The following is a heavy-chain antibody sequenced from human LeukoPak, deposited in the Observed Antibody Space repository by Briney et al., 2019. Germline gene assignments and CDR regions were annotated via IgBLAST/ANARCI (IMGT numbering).Heavy chain of an antibody. CDR1: GYTFTSYG. CDR2: ISAYNGNT. J-gene: IGHJ4*02. CDR3: ARDGAYYYDSSGYYQFDY. V-gene: IGHV1-18*01. D-gene: IGHD3-22*01. Sequence: ASVKVSCKASGYTFTSYGISWVRQAPGQGLEGMGWISAYNGNTNYAQKLQGRVTMTTDTSTSTAYMELRSLRSDDTAVYYCARDGAYYYDSSGYYQFDYWGQGTLVTVSS.